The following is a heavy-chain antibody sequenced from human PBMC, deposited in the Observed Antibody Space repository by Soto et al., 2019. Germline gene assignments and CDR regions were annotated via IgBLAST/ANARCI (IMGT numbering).Heavy chain of an antibody. J-gene: IGHJ6*03. CDR1: GFSLSTSGVG. D-gene: IGHD3-10*01. CDR3: APIRFGTKIYWYYYMDV. CDR2: IYWDDDK. V-gene: IGHV2-5*02. Sequence: QITLKESGPPLVKPTQTLTLTCTFSGFSLSTSGVGVVWIRQPPGKALEWLGIIYWDDDKRYSPSLKSRLNITKDASKNQLVLRLTTMDSVDTATYYCAPIRFGTKIYWYYYMDVWGKGTTVTVSS.